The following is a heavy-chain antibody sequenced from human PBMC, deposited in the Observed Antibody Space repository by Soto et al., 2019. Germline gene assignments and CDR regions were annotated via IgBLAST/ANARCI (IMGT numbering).Heavy chain of an antibody. V-gene: IGHV4-4*07. CDR3: ARDFYGSGSYYDQWGTNWFDP. CDR2: IYTSGST. D-gene: IGHD3-10*01. CDR1: GGSISSYY. J-gene: IGHJ5*02. Sequence: QVQLQESGPGLVKPSETLSLTCTVSGGSISSYYWSWIRQPAGKGLEWIGRIYTSGSTNYNPSLKSRVTMSVDTSKNQFSLKLSSVTAADTAVYYCARDFYGSGSYYDQWGTNWFDPWGQGTLVTVSS.